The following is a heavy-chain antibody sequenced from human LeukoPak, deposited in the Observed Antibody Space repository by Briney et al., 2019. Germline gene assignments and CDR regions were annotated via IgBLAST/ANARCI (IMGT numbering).Heavy chain of an antibody. V-gene: IGHV4-30-2*05. Sequence: PSETLSLTCAVSGGSISSGGYSWSWIRQPPGKGLEWIGYIYYSGSTYYNPSLKSRVTISVDTSKNQFSLKLSSVTAADTAVYYCARAHDYGDYVNYYYGMDVWGKGTTVTVSS. CDR1: GGSISSGGYS. CDR2: IYYSGST. D-gene: IGHD4-17*01. CDR3: ARAHDYGDYVNYYYGMDV. J-gene: IGHJ6*04.